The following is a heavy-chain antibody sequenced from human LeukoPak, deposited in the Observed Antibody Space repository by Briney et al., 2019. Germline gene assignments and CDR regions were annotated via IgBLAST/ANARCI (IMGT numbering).Heavy chain of an antibody. V-gene: IGHV4-38-2*02. J-gene: IGHJ4*02. CDR2: IYQSETA. D-gene: IGHD2/OR15-2a*01. Sequence: SETLSLTCTVSGYSISSGYFWGWMRQPPGKGLEWIGSIYQSETAHYNPSLKSRVTISVDTSKNQFSLKLSSVTAADTAVYYCARREFGPSIDYWGQGTLVTVSS. CDR1: GYSISSGYF. CDR3: ARREFGPSIDY.